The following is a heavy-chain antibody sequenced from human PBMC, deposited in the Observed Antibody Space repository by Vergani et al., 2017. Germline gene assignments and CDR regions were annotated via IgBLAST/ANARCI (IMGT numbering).Heavy chain of an antibody. Sequence: QVQLVQSGAEVKKPGSSVKVSCKASGGTFSSYAISWVRQAPGQGLEWMGGIIPIFGTANYAQKFQGRVTITADESTSTAYMELSSLRSEDTAVYYCARVGDYDSSGYYNWFDPWGQGTLVTVSS. V-gene: IGHV1-69*01. CDR2: IIPIFGTA. CDR3: ARVGDYDSSGYYNWFDP. CDR1: GGTFSSYA. D-gene: IGHD3-22*01. J-gene: IGHJ5*02.